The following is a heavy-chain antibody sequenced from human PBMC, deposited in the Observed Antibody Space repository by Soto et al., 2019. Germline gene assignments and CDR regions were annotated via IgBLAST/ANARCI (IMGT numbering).Heavy chain of an antibody. CDR2: ISSSSFTI. D-gene: IGHD2-15*01. V-gene: IGHV3-48*01. CDR3: ARVGWELPDVVAFDI. J-gene: IGHJ3*02. CDR1: GFRFSDYS. Sequence: PGGSMRLSCAASGFRFSDYSMNWVRQAPGRGLEWVSYISSSSFTIHYADSVEGRFAISRDNAKNSLYLQMNSLRVEDTAVYYCARVGWELPDVVAFDIWGQGTMVTVSS.